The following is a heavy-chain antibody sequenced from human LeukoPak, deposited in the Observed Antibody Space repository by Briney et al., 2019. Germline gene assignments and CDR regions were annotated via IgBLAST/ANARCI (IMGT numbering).Heavy chain of an antibody. CDR3: ATVGQKRELLD. Sequence: GGSLRLSCAASGFTFSSYWMHWVRQAPGKGLVWVSRVNSDGSSTTHADSVKGRFTTSRDNAKNTLYLQMNNLRAEDTAVYYCATVGQKRELLDWGQGTLVTVSS. CDR1: GFTFSSYW. CDR2: VNSDGSST. V-gene: IGHV3-74*01. D-gene: IGHD1-26*01. J-gene: IGHJ4*02.